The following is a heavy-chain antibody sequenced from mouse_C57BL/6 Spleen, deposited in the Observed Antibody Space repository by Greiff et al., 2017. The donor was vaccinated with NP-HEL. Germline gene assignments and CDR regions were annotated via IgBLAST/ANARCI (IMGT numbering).Heavy chain of an antibody. Sequence: EVQLVESEGGLVQPGSSMKLSCTASGFTFSDYYMAWVRQVPEKGLEWVANINYDGSSTYYLDSLKSRFIISRDNAKNILYLQMSSQKSEDTATYYCAREMGYDMDYWGQGTSVTVST. D-gene: IGHD2-3*01. J-gene: IGHJ4*01. CDR1: GFTFSDYY. CDR2: INYDGSST. V-gene: IGHV5-16*01. CDR3: AREMGYDMDY.